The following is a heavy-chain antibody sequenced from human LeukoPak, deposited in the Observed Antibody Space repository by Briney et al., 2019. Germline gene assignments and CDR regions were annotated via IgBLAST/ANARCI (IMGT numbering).Heavy chain of an antibody. V-gene: IGHV1-46*01. Sequence: GASVTVSCTSSGYTFTSYYMHWVRQAPGQGLEWMGIINPSGGSTSYAQKFPGRVSITRDMSTSTVYLELNRLRSEDTAVYYCARDRGAGGSTFDYWGQGTLFTVSS. CDR3: ARDRGAGGSTFDY. CDR1: GYTFTSYY. J-gene: IGHJ4*02. CDR2: INPSGGST. D-gene: IGHD1-26*01.